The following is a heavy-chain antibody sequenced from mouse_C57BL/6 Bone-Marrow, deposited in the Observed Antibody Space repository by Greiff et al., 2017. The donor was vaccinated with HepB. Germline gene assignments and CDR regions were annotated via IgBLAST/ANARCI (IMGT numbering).Heavy chain of an antibody. Sequence: EVQLQQSGPELVKPGASVKIPCKASGYTFTDYNMDWVKQSHGKSLEWIGDINPNNGGTIYNQKFKGKATLTVDKSSSTAYMELRSLTSEDTAVYYCARKFYYGSSYGNYAMDYWGQGTSVTVSS. CDR3: ARKFYYGSSYGNYAMDY. CDR2: INPNNGGT. J-gene: IGHJ4*01. D-gene: IGHD1-1*01. CDR1: GYTFTDYN. V-gene: IGHV1-18*01.